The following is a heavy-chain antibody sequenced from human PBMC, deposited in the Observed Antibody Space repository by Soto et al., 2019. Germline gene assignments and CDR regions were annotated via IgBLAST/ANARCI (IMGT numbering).Heavy chain of an antibody. D-gene: IGHD2-2*02. CDR1: GFTFNTYG. CDR3: AKSPTFYCSSPNCYKYYFDY. CDR2: ISYDGSDK. V-gene: IGHV3-30*18. J-gene: IGHJ5*01. Sequence: QDHLVESGGGVVQPGTSLRLSCAASGFTFNTYGMHWVRQAPGKGLELVAVISYDGSDKFYADSVKGRFTISIDNSKNTLYLQMSSLRPEDTAIYYCAKSPTFYCSSPNCYKYYFDYRGHGTLVTVSS.